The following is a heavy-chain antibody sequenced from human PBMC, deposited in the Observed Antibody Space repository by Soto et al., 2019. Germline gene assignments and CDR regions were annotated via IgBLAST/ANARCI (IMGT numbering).Heavy chain of an antibody. CDR2: IMPTSGRP. CDR3: ARGKGMEENYFYYGLDI. D-gene: IGHD1-1*01. V-gene: IGHV1-69*13. Sequence: ASVKVSCKASGGTFSKSGISWVRQAPAQGLECMGVIMPTSGRPDYAQKFQGRVIITADESTSTAYMELSGLTSEDTAVYYCARGKGMEENYFYYGLDIWGQGTTVTVSS. CDR1: GGTFSKSG. J-gene: IGHJ6*02.